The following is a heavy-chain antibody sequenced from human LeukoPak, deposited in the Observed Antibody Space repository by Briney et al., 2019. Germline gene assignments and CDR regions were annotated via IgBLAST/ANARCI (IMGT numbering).Heavy chain of an antibody. CDR3: ARDSGYCSGGSCSISFDY. CDR1: GYTFTGYY. Sequence: GASVKVPCKASGYTFTGYYMHWVRQAPGQGLEWMGWINPNSGGTNYAQKFQGRVTMTRDTSISTAYMELSRLRSDDTAVYYCARDSGYCSGGSCSISFDYWGQGTLVTVSS. CDR2: INPNSGGT. J-gene: IGHJ4*02. V-gene: IGHV1-2*02. D-gene: IGHD2-15*01.